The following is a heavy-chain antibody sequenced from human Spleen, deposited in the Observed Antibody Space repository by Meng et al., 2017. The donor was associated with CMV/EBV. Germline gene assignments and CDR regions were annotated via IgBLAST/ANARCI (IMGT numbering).Heavy chain of an antibody. CDR3: ARGVVVGNWFDP. J-gene: IGHJ5*02. CDR2: INPNSGGT. D-gene: IGHD3-22*01. CDR1: GVTFSSSA. V-gene: IGHV1-2*02. Sequence: ASVKVSCKASGVTFSSSAISWVRQAPGQGLEWMGWINPNSGGTNYAQKFQGRVTMTRDTSISTAYMELSSLRSEDTAVYYCARGVVVGNWFDPWGQGTLVTVSS.